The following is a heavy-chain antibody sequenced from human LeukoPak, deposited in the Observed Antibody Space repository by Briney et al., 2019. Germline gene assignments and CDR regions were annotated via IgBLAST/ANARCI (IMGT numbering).Heavy chain of an antibody. CDR2: IYTSGST. V-gene: IGHV4-4*07. CDR1: GGSISSYY. CDR3: ARDYYDSSGYYYGGNWFDP. J-gene: IGHJ5*02. Sequence: SETLSLTCTVSGGSISSYYWSWIRQPAGKGLEWIGRIYTSGSTNYNPSLKSRVTMSVDTSKNQFSLKLSSVTAADTAVYYCARDYYDSSGYYYGGNWFDPWGQGTLVTVSS. D-gene: IGHD3-22*01.